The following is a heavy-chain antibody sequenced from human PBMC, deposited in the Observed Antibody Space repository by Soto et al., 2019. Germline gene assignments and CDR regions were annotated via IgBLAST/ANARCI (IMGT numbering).Heavy chain of an antibody. CDR3: AKASSTISPDY. CDR2: ISGSASST. Sequence: EVQLLESGGGLVQPGGSLRLSCAASGFTFTDYAMTWVRQAPGKGLEWVSSISGSASSTFYAGSVKGRFTISRDNSRNTVSLQMNSLGGEDTAVYYCAKASSTISPDYWGQGTLVTVSS. CDR1: GFTFTDYA. V-gene: IGHV3-23*01. D-gene: IGHD5-12*01. J-gene: IGHJ4*02.